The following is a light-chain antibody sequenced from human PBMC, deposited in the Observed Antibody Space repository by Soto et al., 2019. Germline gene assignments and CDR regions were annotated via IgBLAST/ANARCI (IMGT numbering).Light chain of an antibody. CDR1: QSVSSN. J-gene: IGKJ1*01. Sequence: EIVMTPSPGTLSVSPGERATLSCRASQSVSSNLAWYQQKPGQAPRLLIYGASTRATGIPARFSGSGSETEFTLTISSLQSEDFAVYYCQQFYNWPRTFGQGTKVDIK. V-gene: IGKV3-15*01. CDR2: GAS. CDR3: QQFYNWPRT.